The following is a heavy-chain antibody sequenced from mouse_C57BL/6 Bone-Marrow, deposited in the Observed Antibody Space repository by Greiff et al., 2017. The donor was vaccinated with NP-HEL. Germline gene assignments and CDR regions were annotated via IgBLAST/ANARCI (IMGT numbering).Heavy chain of an antibody. V-gene: IGHV1-52*01. D-gene: IGHD1-1*02. CDR3: ARYGGYYYAMDY. Sequence: QVQLQQPGAELVRPGSSVKLSCKASGYTFTSYWMHWVKQRPIQGLEWIGNIDPSDSETHYNQKFKDKATLTVDKSSSTAYMQLSSLTSEDSAFYYCARYGGYYYAMDYWGQGTSVTVSS. CDR2: IDPSDSET. CDR1: GYTFTSYW. J-gene: IGHJ4*01.